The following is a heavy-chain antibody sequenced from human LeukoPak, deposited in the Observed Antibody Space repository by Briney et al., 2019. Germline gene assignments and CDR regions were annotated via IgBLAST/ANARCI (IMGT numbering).Heavy chain of an antibody. V-gene: IGHV1-18*01. CDR1: GHTFTSYG. CDR3: ARAPRITVFGVVIPGDYYYYMDV. J-gene: IGHJ6*03. D-gene: IGHD3-3*01. Sequence: ASVKVSCKASGHTFTSYGISWVRQAPGQGLEWMGWISAYNGNTNYAQKLQGRVTMTTDTSTSTAYTELRSLRSDDTAVYYCARAPRITVFGVVIPGDYYYYMDVWGKGTTVTVSS. CDR2: ISAYNGNT.